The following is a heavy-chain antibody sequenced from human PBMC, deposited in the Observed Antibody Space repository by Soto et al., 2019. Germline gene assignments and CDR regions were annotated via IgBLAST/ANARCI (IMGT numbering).Heavy chain of an antibody. Sequence: LRLSCAASGFTFSSYGMHWVRQAPGKGLEWVAVISYDGSNKYYADSVKGRFTISRDNSKNTLYLQMNSLRAEDTAVYYCAKDHDYGDFDDAFDIWGQGTMVTVSS. V-gene: IGHV3-30*18. CDR3: AKDHDYGDFDDAFDI. D-gene: IGHD4-17*01. CDR1: GFTFSSYG. CDR2: ISYDGSNK. J-gene: IGHJ3*02.